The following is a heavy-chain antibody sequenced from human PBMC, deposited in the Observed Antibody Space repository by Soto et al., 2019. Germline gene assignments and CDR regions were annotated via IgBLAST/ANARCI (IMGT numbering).Heavy chain of an antibody. J-gene: IGHJ1*01. CDR1: GYTFTVYY. Sequence: ASVKVSCKASGYTFTVYYMHWVRQAPVQGIEWMGWINPNSGGTNYAQKFQGWVTMTRDTSISTAYMELSRLRSDDTDVYYCAREYIVGATTVLGYWGQGTLVPISS. CDR2: INPNSGGT. V-gene: IGHV1-2*04. D-gene: IGHD1-26*01. CDR3: AREYIVGATTVLGY.